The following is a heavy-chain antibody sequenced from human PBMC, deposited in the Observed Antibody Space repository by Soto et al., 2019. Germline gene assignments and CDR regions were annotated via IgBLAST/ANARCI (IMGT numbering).Heavy chain of an antibody. CDR3: PAEMGFGKFVVV. V-gene: IGHV1-69*01. CDR2: IIPLFGTT. CDR1: GGTFTNCV. D-gene: IGHD3-10*01. J-gene: IGHJ6*02. Sequence: QVQVVQSGVEVRRPGSSVTVSCKASGGTFTNCVISWVRQAPGQGLEWMGGIIPLFGTTDFAQRFQGRLTITTDESTTTAHMVLSRLRSEDTGTYYWPAEMGFGKFVVVRGQGTTVIVSS.